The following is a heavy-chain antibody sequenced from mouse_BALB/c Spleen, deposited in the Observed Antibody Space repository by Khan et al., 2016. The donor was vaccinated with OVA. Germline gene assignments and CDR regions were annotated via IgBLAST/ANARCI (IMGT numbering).Heavy chain of an antibody. J-gene: IGHJ3*01. Sequence: EVKLLESGGGLVQPGGSLKLSCAASGFDFSRYWMSWVRQAPGKGLEWIGEINPDSSTINYTPSLKDKFIISRDNAKNTLYLQMSKVRSEDRDLYYCSRSAYFSGVSWFAYCGQGTLVTVSA. CDR3: SRSAYFSGVSWFAY. D-gene: IGHD1-1*01. V-gene: IGHV4-1*02. CDR1: GFDFSRYW. CDR2: INPDSSTI.